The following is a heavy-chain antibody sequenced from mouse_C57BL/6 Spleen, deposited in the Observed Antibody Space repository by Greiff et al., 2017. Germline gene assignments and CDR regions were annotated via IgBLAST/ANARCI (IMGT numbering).Heavy chain of an antibody. CDR3: AREGGIYDGYYLAWFAY. J-gene: IGHJ3*01. Sequence: QVQLQQPGAELVKPGASVKLSCKASGYTFTSYWMHWVKQRPGRGLEWIGRIDPNSGGTKYNKKFKSKATLTVDKPSSTAYMQLSSLTSEDSAVYYCAREGGIYDGYYLAWFAYWGQGTLVTVSA. V-gene: IGHV1-72*01. CDR1: GYTFTSYW. D-gene: IGHD2-3*01. CDR2: IDPNSGGT.